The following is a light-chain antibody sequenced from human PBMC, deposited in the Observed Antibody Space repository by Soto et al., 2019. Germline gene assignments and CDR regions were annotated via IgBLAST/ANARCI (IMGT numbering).Light chain of an antibody. CDR2: GAS. J-gene: IGKJ4*01. CDR1: QSVSGSY. V-gene: IGKV3-20*01. Sequence: EMVLTQSPGTLSLSPGGRASLSCRASQSVSGSYLAWYQQKPGQAPRLLIYGASSRATGIPDRFSGSGSGTDFTLTISRLEPEDFAVYYCQQYGSSPLTFGRGTKVDIK. CDR3: QQYGSSPLT.